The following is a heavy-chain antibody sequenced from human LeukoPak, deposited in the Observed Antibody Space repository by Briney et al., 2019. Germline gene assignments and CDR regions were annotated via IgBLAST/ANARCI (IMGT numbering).Heavy chain of an antibody. J-gene: IGHJ4*02. CDR1: GFTFDDFA. V-gene: IGHV3-43*01. CDR2: ISWEGQTT. D-gene: IGHD3-10*01. CDR3: TRDTDFGSATNYFDH. Sequence: PGGSLRLSCAASGFTFDDFAMHWVRQAPGKDLEWVSLISWEGQTTYYADSVRGRFTISRDNSKNSLYLQMNSLTTDDTAFYYCTRDTDFGSATNYFDHWGQGTLVSVSS.